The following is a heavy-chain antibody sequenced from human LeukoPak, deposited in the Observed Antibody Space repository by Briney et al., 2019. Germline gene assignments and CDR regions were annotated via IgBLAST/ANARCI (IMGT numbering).Heavy chain of an antibody. D-gene: IGHD4-17*01. V-gene: IGHV1-69*05. CDR2: IIPIFGTA. J-gene: IGHJ4*02. Sequence: SVKVSCKASGGTFSSYAISWVRQAPGQGLEWMGEIIPIFGTANYAQKFQGRVTITTDESTSTAYMELSSLRSEDTAVYYCASYDYGDYGPDYWGQGTLVTVSS. CDR3: ASYDYGDYGPDY. CDR1: GGTFSSYA.